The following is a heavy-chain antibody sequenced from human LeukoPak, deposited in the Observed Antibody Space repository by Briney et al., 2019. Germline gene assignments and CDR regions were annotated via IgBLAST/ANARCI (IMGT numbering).Heavy chain of an antibody. V-gene: IGHV3-21*01. Sequence: GGSLRLSCAVSGFTFSSYSMTWVRQAPGKGLEWVSSISSSSGYKYYADSVKGRFTISRDNAKNSLYLQMDSLRAEDAAVYYCARTSGESTAALRAPFDYWGQGTLATVPS. D-gene: IGHD6-6*01. CDR2: ISSSSGYK. CDR3: ARTSGESTAALRAPFDY. CDR1: GFTFSSYS. J-gene: IGHJ4*02.